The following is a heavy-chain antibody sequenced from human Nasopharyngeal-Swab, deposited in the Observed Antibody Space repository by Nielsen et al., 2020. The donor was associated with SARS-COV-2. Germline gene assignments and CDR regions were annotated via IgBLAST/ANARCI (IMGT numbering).Heavy chain of an antibody. CDR1: GFTFGNYW. D-gene: IGHD5-18*01. J-gene: IGHJ4*02. Sequence: GESLKISCVASGFTFGNYWMHWVRQVPGKGLEWVSAISGSGGSTYYADSVKGRFTISRDNSKNTLYLQMNSLRAEDTAVYYCAKDVYSYGYGEGIDYWGQGTLVTVSS. CDR3: AKDVYSYGYGEGIDY. V-gene: IGHV3-23*01. CDR2: ISGSGGST.